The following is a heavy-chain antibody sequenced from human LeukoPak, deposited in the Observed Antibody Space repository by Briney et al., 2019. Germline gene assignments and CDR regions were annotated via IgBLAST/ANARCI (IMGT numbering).Heavy chain of an antibody. D-gene: IGHD3-3*01. V-gene: IGHV4-59*12. J-gene: IGHJ3*02. CDR1: GGSISSYY. CDR3: ASIIRLLAFDI. CDR2: IYYSGST. Sequence: PSETLSLTCTVSGGSISSYYWSWIRQPPGKGLEWIGYIYYSGSTNYNPSLKSRVTISVDTSKNQFSLKLSSVTAADTAVYYCASIIRLLAFDIWGQGTMVTVSS.